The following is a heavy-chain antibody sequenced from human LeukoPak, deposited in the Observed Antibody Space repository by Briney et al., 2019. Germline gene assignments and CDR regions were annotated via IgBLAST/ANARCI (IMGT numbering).Heavy chain of an antibody. V-gene: IGHV4-59*01. D-gene: IGHD1-26*01. Sequence: SETLSLTCTVSGGSISSYYWSWIRQPPGKGLEWIGFIYYSGSTNYNPSLKSRVTISVDTSKNQFSLKLSSVTAADTAVYYCARGIIVGATWGENDNWFDPWGQGTLVTASS. CDR2: IYYSGST. CDR1: GGSISSYY. J-gene: IGHJ5*02. CDR3: ARGIIVGATWGENDNWFDP.